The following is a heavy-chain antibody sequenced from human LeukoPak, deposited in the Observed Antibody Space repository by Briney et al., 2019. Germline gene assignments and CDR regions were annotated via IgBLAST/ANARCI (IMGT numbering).Heavy chain of an antibody. CDR2: ISGSGGIT. CDR1: GFTFSSYA. D-gene: IGHD3-22*01. Sequence: GGSLRLSCAASGFTFSSYAMSWVRQAPGKGLEWVSAISGSGGITYYADSAKGRFTIARDNSKTTLYMQMNSLRAEDTAVYYCAKTVTMIVVVTEAFDYWGQGTLVTVSS. J-gene: IGHJ4*02. V-gene: IGHV3-23*01. CDR3: AKTVTMIVVVTEAFDY.